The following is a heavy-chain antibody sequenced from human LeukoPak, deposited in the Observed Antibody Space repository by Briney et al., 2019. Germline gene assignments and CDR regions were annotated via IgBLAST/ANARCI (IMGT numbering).Heavy chain of an antibody. CDR2: IHHSGSI. D-gene: IGHD2/OR15-2a*01. Sequence: SGTLSLTCAVSGGSTSSSNWWSWVRQPPGKGLEWIGEIHHSGSINYNPSLKSRATISVDKSKNQFSLKLSSVTAADTAVYYCARKTIEPIEGNFDYWGQGSLVTVSS. CDR3: ARKTIEPIEGNFDY. V-gene: IGHV4-4*02. J-gene: IGHJ4*02. CDR1: GGSTSSSNW.